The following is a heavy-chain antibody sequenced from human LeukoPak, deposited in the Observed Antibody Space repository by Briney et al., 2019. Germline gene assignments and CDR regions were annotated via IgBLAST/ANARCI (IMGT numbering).Heavy chain of an antibody. CDR3: ARADFIDAGPYLIGP. J-gene: IGHJ5*02. CDR2: INTKSGRT. CDR1: GYSFTDYH. Sequence: ASVKETCKTSGYSFTDYHLRWLGPAPGKGLAGMGWINTKSGRTSSARKFQGRVTMTRDPSITTVYMDMAWLTSDDTDIYFCARADFIDAGPYLIGPWGQGTLVTVSS. D-gene: IGHD3-3*01. V-gene: IGHV1-2*02.